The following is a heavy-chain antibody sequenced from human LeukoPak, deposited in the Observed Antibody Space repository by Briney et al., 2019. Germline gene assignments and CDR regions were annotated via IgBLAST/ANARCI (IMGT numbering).Heavy chain of an antibody. CDR1: EFTFSSYA. CDR2: ISYHGSNK. J-gene: IGHJ4*02. Sequence: PGGSLRLSCAASEFTFSSYAMHWVRQAPGKGLEWVAFISYHGSNKYYADSVKGRFTISRDNSKNTLFLQMNSLRAEDTAVYYCAKDSAPSISYFDSWGQGTLVTVSS. D-gene: IGHD2-21*01. V-gene: IGHV3-30*18. CDR3: AKDSAPSISYFDS.